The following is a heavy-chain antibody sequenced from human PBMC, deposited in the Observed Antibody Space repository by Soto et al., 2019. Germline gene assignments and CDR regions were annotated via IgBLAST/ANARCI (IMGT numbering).Heavy chain of an antibody. CDR2: ISSNGGST. Sequence: EVQLVESGGGLVQPGGSLRLSCAASGFTFSSYAMHWVRQAPGKGLEYVSAISSNGGSTYYANSVKGRFTISRDNSKNTLYLQMGGLRAEDMAVYYCARAIAGYYGSGSYSFDYWGQGTLVTVSS. D-gene: IGHD3-10*01. V-gene: IGHV3-64*01. J-gene: IGHJ4*02. CDR1: GFTFSSYA. CDR3: ARAIAGYYGSGSYSFDY.